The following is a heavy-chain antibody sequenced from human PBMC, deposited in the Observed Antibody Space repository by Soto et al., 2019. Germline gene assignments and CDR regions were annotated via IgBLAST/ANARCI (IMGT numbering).Heavy chain of an antibody. D-gene: IGHD2-2*01. Sequence: EVQLLESGGGLVQPGGSLRLSCAASGFTFSSYAMSWIRQAPGKGLEWVSAISGSGGSTYYADSVKGRFTFSRDNSKNTLSLQMNRLRAEDTAVYYCARRTSSCSVDYWGQGTLVTVSS. CDR1: GFTFSSYA. CDR2: ISGSGGST. CDR3: ARRTSSCSVDY. V-gene: IGHV3-23*01. J-gene: IGHJ4*02.